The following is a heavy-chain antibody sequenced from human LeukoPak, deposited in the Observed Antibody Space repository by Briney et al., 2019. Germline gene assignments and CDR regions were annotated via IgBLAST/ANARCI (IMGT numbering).Heavy chain of an antibody. D-gene: IGHD6-13*01. CDR2: ISSSSSYI. J-gene: IGHJ4*02. CDR3: ANSIAVAGPMSPSDY. V-gene: IGHV3-21*01. CDR1: GFTFSSYS. Sequence: GGSLRLSCAASGFTFSSYSMNWVRQAPGQGLEWVSSISSSSSYIYYADSVKGRFTISRDNAKNSLYLQMNSLRAEDTAVYYCANSIAVAGPMSPSDYWGQGTLVTVSS.